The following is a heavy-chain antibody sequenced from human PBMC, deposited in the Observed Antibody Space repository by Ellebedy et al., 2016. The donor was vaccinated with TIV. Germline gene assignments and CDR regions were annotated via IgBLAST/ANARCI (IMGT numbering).Heavy chain of an antibody. CDR3: ARDNTNPRSAFDI. Sequence: GGSLRLSCVGSGFTFSDYYMSWIRQAPGMGLEWVSYISSSGNTIYYAESVKGRFTISRDNARNSLYLQMNSLRAEDTAVYYCARDNTNPRSAFDIWGQGTMVTVSS. J-gene: IGHJ3*02. CDR2: ISSSGNTI. V-gene: IGHV3-11*01. CDR1: GFTFSDYY.